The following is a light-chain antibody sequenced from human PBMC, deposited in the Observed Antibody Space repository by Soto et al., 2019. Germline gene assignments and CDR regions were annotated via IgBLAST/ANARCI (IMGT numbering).Light chain of an antibody. CDR2: GAS. V-gene: IGKV3-20*01. J-gene: IGKJ1*01. Sequence: NVLTQSPGTLSLSPGEGATRSCRASQSISSNYLAWYHQKPGQAPRLLIYGASSRATDIPDRFRGSGSGRDFVLNISRLEPEDFGMYYCQQYSSSPRTFGQGTKVDIK. CDR3: QQYSSSPRT. CDR1: QSISSNY.